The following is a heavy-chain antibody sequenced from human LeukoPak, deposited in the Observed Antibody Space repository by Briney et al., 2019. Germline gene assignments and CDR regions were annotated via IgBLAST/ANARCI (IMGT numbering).Heavy chain of an antibody. D-gene: IGHD2-15*01. V-gene: IGHV5-51*01. Sequence: KPGESLKISCKGSGYTFTNYWIGWVRQMPGEGLELMGIIFPGDSDTRYSPSFEGQVTISVDKSITTAYLQWSSLKASDSAMYYCARRDGGANYWYFDVWGRGTLVTVSS. J-gene: IGHJ2*01. CDR3: ARRDGGANYWYFDV. CDR1: GYTFTNYW. CDR2: IFPGDSDT.